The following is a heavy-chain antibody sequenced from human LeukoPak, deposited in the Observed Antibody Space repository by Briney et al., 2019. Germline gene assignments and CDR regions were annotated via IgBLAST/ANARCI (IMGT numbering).Heavy chain of an antibody. Sequence: GGSLRLSCAASGFTFDDYAMHWVRQAPGKGLEWVSLISWDGGSTYYADSVKGRFTISRDNSKNSLYLQMNSLRAEDTALYYCAKDKNYASYFDYWGQGTLVTVSS. D-gene: IGHD1-7*01. CDR3: AKDKNYASYFDY. J-gene: IGHJ4*02. V-gene: IGHV3-43D*03. CDR2: ISWDGGST. CDR1: GFTFDDYA.